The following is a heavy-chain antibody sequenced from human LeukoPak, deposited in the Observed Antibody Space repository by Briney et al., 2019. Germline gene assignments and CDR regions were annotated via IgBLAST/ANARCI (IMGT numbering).Heavy chain of an antibody. CDR3: AREAIDPNWFDP. CDR2: IYYSGST. V-gene: IGHV4-31*03. CDR1: GGSISSGGYY. J-gene: IGHJ5*02. Sequence: SQTLSLTCTVSGGSISSGGYYLSWIRQHPGKGLEWIGYIYYSGSTYYNPSLKSRVTISVDTSKNQFSLKLSSVTAADTAVYYCAREAIDPNWFDPWGQGTLVTVSS.